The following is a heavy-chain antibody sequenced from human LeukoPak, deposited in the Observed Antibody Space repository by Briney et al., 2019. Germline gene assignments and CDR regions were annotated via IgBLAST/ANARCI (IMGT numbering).Heavy chain of an antibody. D-gene: IGHD2-21*01. V-gene: IGHV3-30*02. CDR2: IRYDGSNK. J-gene: IGHJ3*02. CDR3: AKDRRIVPDAFDI. CDR1: GFTFSSYG. Sequence: PGGSLRLSCAASGFTFSSYGMHWVRQAPGKGLEWVAFIRYDGSNKYYADSVKGRFTISRDNSKNTLYLQMNSLRAEDTAVYYCAKDRRIVPDAFDIWGQGTMATVSS.